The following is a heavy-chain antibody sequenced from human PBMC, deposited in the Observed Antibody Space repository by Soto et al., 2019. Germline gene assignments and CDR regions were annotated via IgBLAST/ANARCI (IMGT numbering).Heavy chain of an antibody. D-gene: IGHD6-6*01. J-gene: IGHJ5*02. CDR3: ARVVVATYSSTSDP. CDR2: IYHTGST. Sequence: QVQLQESGPGLVKPSGTLSLTCGVSSDSISSSNWWTWVRQPPGKGLEWIGEIYHTGSTNYNPSLKSRVTISVDKSKNQFSLKLSSVTAADTAVYYCARVVVATYSSTSDPWGQGTLVTVSS. V-gene: IGHV4-4*02. CDR1: SDSISSSNW.